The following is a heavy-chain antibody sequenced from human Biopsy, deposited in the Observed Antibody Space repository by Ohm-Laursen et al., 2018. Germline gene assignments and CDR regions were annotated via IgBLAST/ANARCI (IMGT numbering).Heavy chain of an antibody. V-gene: IGHV4-59*11. D-gene: IGHD4-23*01. CDR3: ARGSNDFGGLYFPC. Sequence: GTLSLTCPVSGGSFTGHYWSWIRQPPGKGLEWIGHISYTGYTSYNASLKSRVTISVDTSRNHFSLRLSSLTAADTAVYYCARGSNDFGGLYFPCWGQGTLLTVSS. J-gene: IGHJ4*02. CDR1: GGSFTGHY. CDR2: ISYTGYT.